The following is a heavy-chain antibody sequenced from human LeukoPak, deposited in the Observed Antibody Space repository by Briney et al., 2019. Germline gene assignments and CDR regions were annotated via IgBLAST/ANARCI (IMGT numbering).Heavy chain of an antibody. J-gene: IGHJ4*02. D-gene: IGHD2-15*01. CDR3: TTAGYCSGGRCYPDY. CDR2: IKTKTDGGTT. CDR1: GFTFSNAW. V-gene: IGHV3-15*01. Sequence: GGSLRLSCAASGFTFSNAWMSWVRQAPGKGLEWVGHIKTKTDGGTTDYATPVKGRFTISRDDSKNTLYLQMNSLKTEDTAVSYCTTAGYCSGGRCYPDYWGQGTLVTVSS.